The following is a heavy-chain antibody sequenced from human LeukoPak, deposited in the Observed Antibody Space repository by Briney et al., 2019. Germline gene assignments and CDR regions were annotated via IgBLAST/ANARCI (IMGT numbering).Heavy chain of an antibody. CDR1: GGSITVYY. CDR2: IFYSGST. Sequence: SETLSLTCTVSGGSITVYYWNWIRQSPGKGLEWTGSIFYSGSTNYNPSLKSRVTISIDTSKNRFSLKVSSVIAADTAMYYCARGGSRSYTSSTLDYWGQGTLVTASS. CDR3: ARGGSRSYTSSTLDY. J-gene: IGHJ4*02. V-gene: IGHV4-59*12. D-gene: IGHD6-6*01.